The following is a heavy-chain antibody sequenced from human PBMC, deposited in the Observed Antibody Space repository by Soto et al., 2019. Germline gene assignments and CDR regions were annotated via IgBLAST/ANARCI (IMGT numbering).Heavy chain of an antibody. V-gene: IGHV3-21*01. CDR1: GFTFRSFT. CDR2: ISSNSAYI. CDR3: TRDASRDSSARGWFDP. Sequence: GGSLRLSCAASGFTFRSFTMNRVRQAPGKGLEWVSTISSNSAYIYYTDALRGRFTISRDNAKNSLHLQMNSLRAEDTAVYYCTRDASRDSSARGWFDPWGPGTLVTVSS. D-gene: IGHD6-13*01. J-gene: IGHJ5*02.